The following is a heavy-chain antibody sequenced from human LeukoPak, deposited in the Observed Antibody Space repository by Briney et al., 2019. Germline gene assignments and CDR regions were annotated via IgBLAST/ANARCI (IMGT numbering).Heavy chain of an antibody. CDR3: ARILDPDYYMDV. CDR2: IDWDDDK. CDR1: GFSLSTSGMC. V-gene: IGHV2-70*11. J-gene: IGHJ6*03. Sequence: SGPTLVKPTQTLTLTGTFSGFSLSTSGMCVSWIRQPPGKAREWLARIDWDDDKYYRTSLKSRLTISKDTSKNQVVLTSTNMDPVDTATYYCARILDPDYYMDVWGKGTTVTVPS.